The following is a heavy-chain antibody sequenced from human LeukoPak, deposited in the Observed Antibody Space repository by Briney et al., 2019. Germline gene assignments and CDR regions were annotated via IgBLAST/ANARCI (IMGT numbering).Heavy chain of an antibody. Sequence: SGPTLVKPTQTLTLTCTFSGFSLSTRDVAVGWFRQPPGKALEWLALIYGSDNQHYTPSLKSRLSMTKDTSKNQVVLTMANIDSEDTATYYCVQYLVTGDVGFDSWGQGTLVTVSS. V-gene: IGHV2-5*01. D-gene: IGHD7-27*01. CDR2: IYGSDNQ. CDR1: GFSLSTRDVA. J-gene: IGHJ4*02. CDR3: VQYLVTGDVGFDS.